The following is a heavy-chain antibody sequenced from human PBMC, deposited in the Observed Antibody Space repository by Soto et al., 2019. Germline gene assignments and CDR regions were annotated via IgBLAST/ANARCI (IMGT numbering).Heavy chain of an antibody. D-gene: IGHD3-9*01. Sequence: PGGSLRLSCAASGFTFNNHAMPWVRQAPGKGLEWVSSIGHSGYSINYGDSVKGRFTISRDNSKNMVFLEMNGLRAEDTAVYYCARSDDKDILTGCYNWGQGALVTVSS. CDR2: IGHSGYSI. J-gene: IGHJ4*02. V-gene: IGHV3-23*01. CDR3: ARSDDKDILTGCYN. CDR1: GFTFNNHA.